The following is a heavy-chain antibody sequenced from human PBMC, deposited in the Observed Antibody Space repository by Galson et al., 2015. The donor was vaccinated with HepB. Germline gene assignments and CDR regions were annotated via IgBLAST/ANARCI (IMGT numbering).Heavy chain of an antibody. D-gene: IGHD6-19*01. CDR1: GFTFSRYA. CDR2: TSGSGGYT. J-gene: IGHJ3*02. CDR3: AKDMDVSSGWVRGNFDI. Sequence: SLRLSCAASGFTFSRYAMYWVRQAPGKGLEWVSTTSGSGGYTYYADSVKGRFTISRATSKNTRYLQMNSLRAEDTAAYNCAKDMDVSSGWVRGNFDIWGQGTMVTFSS. V-gene: IGHV3-23*01.